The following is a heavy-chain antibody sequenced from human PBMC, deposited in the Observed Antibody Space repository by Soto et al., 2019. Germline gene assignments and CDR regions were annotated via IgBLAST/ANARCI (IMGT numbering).Heavy chain of an antibody. Sequence: SSETLSLTCTVSGGSISAGDYYWHRIRQPPGEGLELIGYIYDTGTTKYNPSLKSGVTLSVYTSKNRFSLNLTSVTAADTAVYYCARGDWFHPWGPGTLVTVSS. CDR3: ARGDWFHP. CDR1: GGSISAGDYY. V-gene: IGHV4-30-4*01. J-gene: IGHJ5*02. CDR2: IYDTGTT.